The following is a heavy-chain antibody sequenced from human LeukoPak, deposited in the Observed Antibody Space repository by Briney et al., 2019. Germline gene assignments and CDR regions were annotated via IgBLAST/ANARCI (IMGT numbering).Heavy chain of an antibody. CDR2: ISGSGGST. D-gene: IGHD6-19*01. V-gene: IGHV3-23*01. Sequence: QPGGSLRLSCAASGFTFSSYAMSWVRQAPGKGLEWVSAISGSGGSTYYADSVKGRFTISRDNSKNTLYLQMNSLRAEDTAVYYCAKGGDSSGWRLYYYYYYMDVWGKGTTVTVSS. CDR1: GFTFSSYA. J-gene: IGHJ6*03. CDR3: AKGGDSSGWRLYYYYYYMDV.